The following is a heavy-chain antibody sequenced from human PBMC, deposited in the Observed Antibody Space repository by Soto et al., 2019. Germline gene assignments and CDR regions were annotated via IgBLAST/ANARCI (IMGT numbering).Heavy chain of an antibody. CDR1: GGSISSYY. D-gene: IGHD1-1*01. CDR3: AGRYGYSFDY. V-gene: IGHV4-59*08. Sequence: QVQLQESGPGLVKPSETLSLTCTVSGGSISSYYWSWIRQPPGKGLEWIGYIYYSGSTNYNPSLKGRVTISVDTSKNQFSLKLSSVTAADTAVYYCAGRYGYSFDYWGQGTLVTVSS. CDR2: IYYSGST. J-gene: IGHJ4*02.